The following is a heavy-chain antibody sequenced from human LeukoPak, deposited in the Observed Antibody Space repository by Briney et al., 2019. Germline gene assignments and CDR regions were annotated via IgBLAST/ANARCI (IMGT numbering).Heavy chain of an antibody. CDR3: ARDRPSALGVAHYYFDS. D-gene: IGHD3-3*01. J-gene: IGHJ4*02. V-gene: IGHV6-1*01. CDR2: TYYRSKWYN. Sequence: SQTLSLTCAISGDSVSSNSAAWNWIRQSPSRGLEWLGRTYYRSKWYNDYAVSVKSRITINPDTSKNQFSLQLNSVTPEDTAVYYCARDRPSALGVAHYYFDSWGQGTLVTVSS. CDR1: GDSVSSNSAA.